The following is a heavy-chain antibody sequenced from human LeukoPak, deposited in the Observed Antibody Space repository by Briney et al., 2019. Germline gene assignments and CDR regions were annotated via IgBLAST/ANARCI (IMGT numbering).Heavy chain of an antibody. D-gene: IGHD3-3*01. CDR2: ISAYNGNT. CDR1: GYTFTSYD. V-gene: IGHV1-18*01. Sequence: GASVKVSCKASGYTFTSYDISWVRQAPGQGLEWMGWISAYNGNTNYAQKLQGRVTMTTDTSTSTAYMELRSLRSDDTAVYYCARDSWSGYFTNYYYYGMDVWGQGTTVTVSS. CDR3: ARDSWSGYFTNYYYYGMDV. J-gene: IGHJ6*02.